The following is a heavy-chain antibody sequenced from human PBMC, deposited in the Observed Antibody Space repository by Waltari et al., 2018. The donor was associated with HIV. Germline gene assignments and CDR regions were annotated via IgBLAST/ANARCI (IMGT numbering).Heavy chain of an antibody. J-gene: IGHJ4*02. Sequence: QVQLVQSGAEVKKPGASVRVSCKTSGYTFTTYALHWLRQAPGQRFDWMGWINAGIGVTQYPQNVQGRASVTPATSASTAYVDLHGCNSEDTAIDDWARGLLGGGGGGVAVGTFDYWGQGTLVSVSS. CDR1: GYTFTTYA. CDR3: ARGLLGGGGGGVAVGTFDY. D-gene: IGHD3-16*01. V-gene: IGHV1-3*01. CDR2: INAGIGVT.